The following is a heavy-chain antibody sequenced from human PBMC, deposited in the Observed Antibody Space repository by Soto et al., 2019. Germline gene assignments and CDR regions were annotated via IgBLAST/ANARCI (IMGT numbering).Heavy chain of an antibody. Sequence: SVTLSLTCTVSGASISGFSWSWIRKSAGKGLEWIARIYATGTTDYNPSLKSRVMMSVDTSKNQYSLKLRSVTAADTAVYYCVRDGRKTLRDWFDHWCQEISVTVSS. CDR3: VRDGRKTLRDWFDH. J-gene: IGHJ5*02. CDR2: IYATGTT. V-gene: IGHV4-4*07. D-gene: IGHD1-1*01. CDR1: GASISGFS.